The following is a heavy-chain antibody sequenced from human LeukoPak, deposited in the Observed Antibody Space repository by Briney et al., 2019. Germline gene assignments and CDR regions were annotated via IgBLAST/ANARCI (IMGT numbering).Heavy chain of an antibody. CDR2: INAGNGNT. D-gene: IGHD2-2*01. V-gene: IGHV1-3*01. CDR1: GYTFTSYA. J-gene: IGHJ5*02. CDR3: ARDLVAYCSSTSCYGIDP. Sequence: ASVKVSCKASGYTFTSYAMHWVRQAPGQRLEWMGWINAGNGNTKYSQKFQGRVTITRDTSASTAYMELSSLRSEDTAVYYCARDLVAYCSSTSCYGIDPWGQGTLVTVPS.